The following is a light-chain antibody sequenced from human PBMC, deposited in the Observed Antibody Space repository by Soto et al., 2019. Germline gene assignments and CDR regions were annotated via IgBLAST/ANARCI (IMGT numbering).Light chain of an antibody. J-gene: IGKJ2*01. Sequence: AIQMTQSPSSLSASVGDRVTITCRASQGIRNDLAWYQQKPGNAPKFLIYAASNLQSGVPSRFSGSGSGTDFTLTISSLQPEDFATYYCLQHYNYPYTFGQGTKLEIK. CDR1: QGIRND. CDR2: AAS. CDR3: LQHYNYPYT. V-gene: IGKV1-6*01.